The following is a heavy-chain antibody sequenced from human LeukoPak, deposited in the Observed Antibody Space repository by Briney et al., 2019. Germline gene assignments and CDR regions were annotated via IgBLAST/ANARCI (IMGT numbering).Heavy chain of an antibody. CDR3: ARSSITMVRGVIKSTTSWYHYYNMDV. Sequence: PGGSLRLSCAASGFTFSSYSMSWVRQAPGKGLEWVANIKQDGSEKNYVGSVKGRFTIARGNAKNSLYLQMNSLRAEDTAVYYCARSSITMVRGVIKSTTSWYHYYNMDVWGKGTTVTISS. V-gene: IGHV3-7*01. CDR1: GFTFSSYS. J-gene: IGHJ6*03. CDR2: IKQDGSEK. D-gene: IGHD3-10*01.